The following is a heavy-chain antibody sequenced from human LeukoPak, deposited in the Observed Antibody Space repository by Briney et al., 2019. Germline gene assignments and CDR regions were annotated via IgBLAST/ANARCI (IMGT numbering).Heavy chain of an antibody. CDR3: ARVPSVVTIFGVSLDY. J-gene: IGHJ4*02. D-gene: IGHD3-3*01. CDR1: GFTFSSYV. CDR2: IRYDGTNR. Sequence: GGSLRLSCAASGFTFSSYVMHWVRQAPGKGLEWVAFIRYDGTNRYYADSVKGRFTISRDNSKNTLYLQMNSLRAEDTAVYYCARVPSVVTIFGVSLDYWGQGTLVTVSS. V-gene: IGHV3-30*02.